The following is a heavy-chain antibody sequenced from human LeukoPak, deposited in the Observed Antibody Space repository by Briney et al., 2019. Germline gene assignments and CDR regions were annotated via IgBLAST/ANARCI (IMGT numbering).Heavy chain of an antibody. Sequence: GGSLRPPCAASGFTFSTIARSWVRQAPGKGLDWASAFSGSGGSTYYADSVKGRFTISRDNSKNTLYLQMNSLRAEDTAVYYCAKDRKYCSGGSCYPRAFDIWGQGTMVTVSS. CDR3: AKDRKYCSGGSCYPRAFDI. V-gene: IGHV3-23*01. J-gene: IGHJ3*02. D-gene: IGHD2-15*01. CDR1: GFTFSTIA. CDR2: FSGSGGST.